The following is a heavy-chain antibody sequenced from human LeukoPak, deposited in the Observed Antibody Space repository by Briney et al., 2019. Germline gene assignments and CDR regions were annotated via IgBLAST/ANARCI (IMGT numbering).Heavy chain of an antibody. V-gene: IGHV4-59*08. J-gene: IGHJ4*02. CDR3: ARVSLVRGAPDYYLDY. Sequence: PSETLSLTCTVSGGSISSYYWSWIRQPPGKGLEWIGYIYYSGSTNYNPSLKSRVTISVDTSKNQFSLKLSSVTAADTAVYYCARVSLVRGAPDYYLDYWGQGTLVTVSS. D-gene: IGHD3-10*01. CDR2: IYYSGST. CDR1: GGSISSYY.